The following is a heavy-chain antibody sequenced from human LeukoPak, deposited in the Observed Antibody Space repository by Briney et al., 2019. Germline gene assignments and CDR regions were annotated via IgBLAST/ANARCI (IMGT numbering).Heavy chain of an antibody. J-gene: IGHJ4*02. CDR1: GFTFSSYS. V-gene: IGHV3-48*01. CDR2: ISSSSAI. CDR3: ATLPMVRGVIRDFDY. D-gene: IGHD3-10*01. Sequence: GGSLRLSCAASGFTFSSYSMNWVRQAPGMGLEWVSYISSSSAIYYADSVKGRFTISRDNAKNSLYLQMNSLRAEDTAVYYCATLPMVRGVIRDFDYWGQRTLVTVSS.